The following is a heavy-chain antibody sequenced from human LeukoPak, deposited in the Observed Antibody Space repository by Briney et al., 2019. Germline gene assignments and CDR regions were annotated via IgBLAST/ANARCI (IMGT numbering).Heavy chain of an antibody. CDR2: INPSGGST. CDR1: GYTFTSYY. J-gene: IGHJ4*02. V-gene: IGHV1-46*01. Sequence: ASVKVSCKASGYTFTSYYMHWERQAPGQGLEWMGIINPSGGSTSYAQKFQGRVTMTRDTSTSTVYMELSSLRSEDTAVYYCVREGGGSGSYSPFDYWGQGTLVTVSS. D-gene: IGHD3-10*01. CDR3: VREGGGSGSYSPFDY.